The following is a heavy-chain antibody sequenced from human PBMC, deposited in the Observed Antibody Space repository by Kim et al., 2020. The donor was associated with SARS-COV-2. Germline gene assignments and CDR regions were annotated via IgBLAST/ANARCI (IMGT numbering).Heavy chain of an antibody. J-gene: IGHJ5*02. Sequence: SVKVSCKASGGTFSSYAISWVRQAPGQGLEWMGGIIPIFGTANYAQKFQGRVTITADESTSTAYMELSSLRSEDTAVYYCARGCSSTSCYRAGNWFDPWGQGTLVTVSS. D-gene: IGHD2-2*01. V-gene: IGHV1-69*13. CDR2: IIPIFGTA. CDR1: GGTFSSYA. CDR3: ARGCSSTSCYRAGNWFDP.